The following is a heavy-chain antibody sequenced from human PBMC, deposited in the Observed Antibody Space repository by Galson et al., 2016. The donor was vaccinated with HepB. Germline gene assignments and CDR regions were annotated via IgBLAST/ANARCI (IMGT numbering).Heavy chain of an antibody. V-gene: IGHV3-30*04. CDR2: ISNGGSYK. CDR1: GFTFSSNA. CDR3: ARDPMATRYYYYGMDV. Sequence: SLRLSCAASGFTFSSNAMHWIRQAPGKGLEWVAVISNGGSYKDYADSVKGRFTISRDNSKNTYLQMNSLRAEDTAVYYCARDPMATRYYYYGMDVWGQGTTVTVSS. D-gene: IGHD5-24*01. J-gene: IGHJ6*02.